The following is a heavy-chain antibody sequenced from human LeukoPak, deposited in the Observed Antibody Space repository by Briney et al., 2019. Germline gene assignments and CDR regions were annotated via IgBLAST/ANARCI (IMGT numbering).Heavy chain of an antibody. CDR1: GFTFSSFS. J-gene: IGHJ5*02. CDR2: ISSGSSTI. V-gene: IGHV3-48*04. D-gene: IGHD4-11*01. CDR3: ASVEYDYNPGSA. Sequence: GGSLRLSCAASGFTFSSFSMNWVRQAPGKGLEWVSYISSGSSTIYYADSVKGRFTISRDNAKNSLSLQMNSLRAEDTAVYYCASVEYDYNPGSAWGQGTLVTVSS.